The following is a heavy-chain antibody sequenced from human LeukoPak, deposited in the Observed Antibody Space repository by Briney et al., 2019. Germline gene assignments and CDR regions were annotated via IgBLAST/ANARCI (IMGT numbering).Heavy chain of an antibody. CDR1: GGSISSSSYY. Sequence: SETLSLTCTVSGGSISSSSYYWGWIRQPPGKGLEWIGSIYYSGSTYYNPSLKSRVTISVDTSKNQFSLKLSSVTAADTAVYYCASYTMVRGVPREGFDYWGQGTLVTVSS. D-gene: IGHD3-10*01. J-gene: IGHJ4*02. CDR2: IYYSGST. V-gene: IGHV4-39*07. CDR3: ASYTMVRGVPREGFDY.